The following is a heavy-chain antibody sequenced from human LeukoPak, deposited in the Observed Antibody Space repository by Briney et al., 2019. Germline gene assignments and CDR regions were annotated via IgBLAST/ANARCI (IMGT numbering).Heavy chain of an antibody. J-gene: IGHJ5*02. CDR1: GDSISSGNY. CDR2: IFHTGGT. V-gene: IGHV4-38-2*02. CDR3: ARAASHYDILTGYFPNWFDP. D-gene: IGHD3-9*01. Sequence: PSETLSLTCTVSGDSISSGNYWGWIRQPPGKGLEWIGSIFHTGGTYYNLSLKSRVTISVDTSKNQFSLRLSSVTAADTAVYYCARAASHYDILTGYFPNWFDPWGQGTLVIVSS.